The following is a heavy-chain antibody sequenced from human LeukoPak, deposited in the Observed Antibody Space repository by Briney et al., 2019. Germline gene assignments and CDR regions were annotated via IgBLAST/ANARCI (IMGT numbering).Heavy chain of an antibody. CDR2: ISWNSETT. CDR3: AKGSSSGWSDEFDY. V-gene: IGHV3-9*01. CDR1: GFTFDGYA. Sequence: GGSLRLSCAASGFTFDGYAIHWVRQAPGKGLEWVSGISWNSETTAYADPVKGRFTISRDNAKNSLYLQMNSLRAEDTALYYCAKGSSSGWSDEFDYWGQGTLVTVSS. D-gene: IGHD6-19*01. J-gene: IGHJ4*02.